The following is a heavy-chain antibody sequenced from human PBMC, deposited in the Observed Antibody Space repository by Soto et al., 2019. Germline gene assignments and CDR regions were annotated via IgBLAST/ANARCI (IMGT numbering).Heavy chain of an antibody. J-gene: IGHJ6*02. CDR1: GFTFSSYA. CDR2: ISYDGSNK. V-gene: IGHV3-30-3*01. Sequence: QVQLVESGGGVVQPGRSLRLSCAASGFTFSSYAMHWVRQAPGKGLEWVAVISYDGSNKYYADSVKGRFTISRDNSKNTIYLQMNSLRAEDTAVYYCARDVIHYGVQPVGMDVWGQGTTVTVSS. CDR3: ARDVIHYGVQPVGMDV. D-gene: IGHD4-17*01.